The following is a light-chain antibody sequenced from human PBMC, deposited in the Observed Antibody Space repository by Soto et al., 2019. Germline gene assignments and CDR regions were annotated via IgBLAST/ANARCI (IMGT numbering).Light chain of an antibody. CDR1: QSVSNIY. Sequence: ESELTQSPGTLSLSPGETATLSCRASQSVSNIYLGWYQQKPGQAPRLLIYGASSRATGIPDRFSGSGSGTDFTLTISRLEPEDFAVYYCQQYGSSPTFGEGTRLEIK. CDR3: QQYGSSPT. V-gene: IGKV3-20*01. J-gene: IGKJ5*01. CDR2: GAS.